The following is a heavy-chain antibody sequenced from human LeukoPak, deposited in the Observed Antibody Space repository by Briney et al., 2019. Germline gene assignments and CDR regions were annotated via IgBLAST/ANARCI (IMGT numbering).Heavy chain of an antibody. CDR1: GFTFSNYA. CDR3: ARERAGDSGYDYGMDY. CDR2: ISYDGSYK. D-gene: IGHD5-12*01. J-gene: IGHJ4*02. Sequence: GGSLRLSCAASGFTFSNYAMSWVRQAPGKGLEWVAVISYDGSYKDYADSVKGRFTISRDNAKNSLYLQMNSLRAEDTAVYYCARERAGDSGYDYGMDYWGQGTLVTVSS. V-gene: IGHV3-30*04.